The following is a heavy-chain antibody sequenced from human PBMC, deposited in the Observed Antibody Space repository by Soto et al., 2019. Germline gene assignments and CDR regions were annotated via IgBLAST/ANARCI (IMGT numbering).Heavy chain of an antibody. Sequence: WASVKVSCKASGYTFTSHWMHWVRRAPGQGLEWMGVINPSGSSTSYAQKFKGRVTMTRDTSTSTDYMELSSLTSEDTAVYYCARGADTAMGYDAFDIWGQGTMVTVSS. J-gene: IGHJ3*02. CDR3: ARGADTAMGYDAFDI. V-gene: IGHV1-46*01. D-gene: IGHD5-18*01. CDR1: GYTFTSHW. CDR2: INPSGSST.